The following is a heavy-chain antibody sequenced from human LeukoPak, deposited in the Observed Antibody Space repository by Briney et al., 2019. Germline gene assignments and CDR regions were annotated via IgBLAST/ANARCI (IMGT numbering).Heavy chain of an antibody. D-gene: IGHD6-19*01. CDR2: IYHSGST. CDR3: ARVSVRQWLPSR. V-gene: IGHV4-38-2*01. Sequence: SETLSLTCAVSGYSISSGYYWGWIRQPPGEGLEWIGSIYHSGSTNYNPSLKSRVTISVDTSKNQFSLKLSSVTAADTAVYYCARVSVRQWLPSRWGQGTLITVSS. CDR1: GYSISSGYY. J-gene: IGHJ4*02.